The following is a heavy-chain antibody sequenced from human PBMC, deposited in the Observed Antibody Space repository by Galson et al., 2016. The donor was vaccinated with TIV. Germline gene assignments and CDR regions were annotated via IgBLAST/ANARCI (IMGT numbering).Heavy chain of an antibody. V-gene: IGHV3-30*04. CDR3: VRERGGTHSRFDY. CDR2: ISYDGGNK. CDR1: GFTFSSYA. Sequence: SLRLSCAASGFTFSSYAMHWVRQAPAKGLEWVALISYDGGNKVYADSVKGRFTFSRDNSKNTLYLQMNNLRPEDTAVYYCVRERGGTHSRFDYWGQGTLVSVSS. D-gene: IGHD1-26*01. J-gene: IGHJ4*02.